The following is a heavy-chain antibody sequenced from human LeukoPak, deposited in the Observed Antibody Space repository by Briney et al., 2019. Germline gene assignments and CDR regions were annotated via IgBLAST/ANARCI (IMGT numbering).Heavy chain of an antibody. D-gene: IGHD2-2*01. CDR1: GYTFTGYY. CDR3: ARDMPVVPESRSTIRSSHGDCDI. V-gene: IGHV1-2*02. Sequence: ASVKVSCKASGYTFTGYYMHWVRQAPGQGLEWMGWINPNSGGPNYVQKFQGRVTMTRDTSISTAYMELSRLRSDGTAVYYCARDMPVVPESRSTIRSSHGDCDIGGQGTRVSISS. J-gene: IGHJ3*02. CDR2: INPNSGGP.